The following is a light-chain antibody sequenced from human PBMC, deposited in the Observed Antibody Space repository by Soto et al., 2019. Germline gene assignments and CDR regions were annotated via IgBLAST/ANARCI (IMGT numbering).Light chain of an antibody. V-gene: IGKV1-5*01. Sequence: DIQLPQSPPTLSASVGDRVTITCRASQSIRYYLAWYQQMPGKAPKLLIYGASSVQSGVPSRFSGSGSGTEFTLTISSLQPDDFATYFCQHHNSYSQTFGQGTKVEIK. CDR1: QSIRYY. J-gene: IGKJ1*01. CDR3: QHHNSYSQT. CDR2: GAS.